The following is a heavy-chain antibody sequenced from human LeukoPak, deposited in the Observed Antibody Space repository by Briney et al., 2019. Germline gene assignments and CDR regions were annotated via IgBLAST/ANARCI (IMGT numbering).Heavy chain of an antibody. V-gene: IGHV3-23*01. Sequence: PGGSLRLSCAASGFTFSSYAMSWVRQAPGKGLEWVSAISDDGGSKYYADSVKGRFTISRDNSKNTLYLQMNSLRAEDTAVYYCAQGGLLLYDSSVGGAFDIWGQGTMVTVSS. CDR2: ISDDGGSK. D-gene: IGHD3-22*01. J-gene: IGHJ3*02. CDR1: GFTFSSYA. CDR3: AQGGLLLYDSSVGGAFDI.